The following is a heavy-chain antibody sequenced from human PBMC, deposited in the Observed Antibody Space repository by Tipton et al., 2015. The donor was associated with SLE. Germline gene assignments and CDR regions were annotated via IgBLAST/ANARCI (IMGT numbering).Heavy chain of an antibody. CDR2: IFYTGRT. Sequence: TLSLTCTVSGGSISSGDYYWGWIRQHPGKGLEWIGYIFYTGRTYYNPSLKSRVTISVDTSKNEFSLALSSVTAADTAMYFCARERDCGSDCFGSYYYYMDVWGKGTTFIVSS. J-gene: IGHJ6*03. CDR1: GGSISSGDYY. V-gene: IGHV4-31*03. D-gene: IGHD2-21*01. CDR3: ARERDCGSDCFGSYYYYMDV.